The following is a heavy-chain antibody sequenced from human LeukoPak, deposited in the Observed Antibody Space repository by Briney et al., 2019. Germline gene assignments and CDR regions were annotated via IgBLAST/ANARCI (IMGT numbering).Heavy chain of an antibody. J-gene: IGHJ3*02. CDR2: IKQDGSEK. V-gene: IGHV3-7*03. CDR3: AGTSGSAFDI. Sequence: GGSLRLSCAASGFTLSSYWMNWVRQAPGKGLEWVANIKQDGSEKYYVDSVKGRFTISRDNGKNSLYLQMNSLRAEDTAVYYCAGTSGSAFDIWGQGTMVTVSS. D-gene: IGHD2-2*01. CDR1: GFTLSSYW.